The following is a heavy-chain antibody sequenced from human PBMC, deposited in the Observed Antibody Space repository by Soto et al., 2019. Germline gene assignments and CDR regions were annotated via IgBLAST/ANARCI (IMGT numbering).Heavy chain of an antibody. D-gene: IGHD2-15*01. V-gene: IGHV1-18*01. Sequence: QVQLVQSGAEVKKPGASVKVSCKASGYTFSTSGIIWVRQAPGQGLEWVGWISSYNVNTNYAQKLQGRVTMTTDTSTSKAYMELRSLTSDDTAVYYCAREICAGGSCYRTFDYWGQGTLVTVSS. CDR3: AREICAGGSCYRTFDY. CDR2: ISSYNVNT. CDR1: GYTFSTSG. J-gene: IGHJ4*02.